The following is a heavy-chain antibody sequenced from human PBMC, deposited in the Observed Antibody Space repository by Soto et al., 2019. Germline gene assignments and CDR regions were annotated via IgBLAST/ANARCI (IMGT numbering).Heavy chain of an antibody. CDR1: GGSISTGGYY. V-gene: IGHV4-31*03. J-gene: IGHJ3*02. D-gene: IGHD1-26*01. CDR2: IYHSGMT. CDR3: ATVRWELHDAFDI. Sequence: QVQLQESGPGLVKSSQTLSLTCTVSGGSISTGGYYWSWIRQRPGRGLEWIGYIYHSGMTFSNPSLQSRVAISLDTAQNQFSLKLSSVTAADTAVYYCATVRWELHDAFDIWGHGTMVSVSS.